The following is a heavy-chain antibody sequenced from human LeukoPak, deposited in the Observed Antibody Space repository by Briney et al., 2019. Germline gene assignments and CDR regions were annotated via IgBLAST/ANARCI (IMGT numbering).Heavy chain of an antibody. J-gene: IGHJ3*02. V-gene: IGHV3-48*04. CDR1: GLTFSSYS. D-gene: IGHD3-3*01. CDR2: ISSSSSTI. Sequence: PGWSLRLSCAASGLTFSSYSMNWVRQAPGKGLEWVSYISSSSSTIYYADSVKGRFTISRDNAKNSLYLQMNSLRAEDTAVYYCARVMYYDFWSGPSGYAFDIWGQGTMATVSS. CDR3: ARVMYYDFWSGPSGYAFDI.